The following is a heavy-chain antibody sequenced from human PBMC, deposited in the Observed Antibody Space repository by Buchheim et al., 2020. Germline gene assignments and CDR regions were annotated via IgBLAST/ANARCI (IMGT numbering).Heavy chain of an antibody. CDR3: ARGGLPATSGMDV. CDR1: GYTFTGYY. Sequence: QVQLVQSGAEVKKPGASVKVSCKASGYTFTGYYMHWVRQAPGQGLEWMGWINLNSGGTNYAQKFQGWVTMTRDTSISTAYMELSRLRSDDTAVYYCARGGLPATSGMDVWGQGTT. D-gene: IGHD2-2*01. V-gene: IGHV1-2*04. J-gene: IGHJ6*02. CDR2: INLNSGGT.